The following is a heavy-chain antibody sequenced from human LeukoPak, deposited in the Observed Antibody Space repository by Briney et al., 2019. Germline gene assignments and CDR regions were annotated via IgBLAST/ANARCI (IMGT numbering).Heavy chain of an antibody. CDR3: ARFTYYDFWIPSGYFDY. D-gene: IGHD3-3*01. CDR2: IYTSGST. CDR1: GGSISSSSYY. V-gene: IGHV4-61*02. Sequence: TLSLTCTVSGGSISSSSYYWSWIRQPAGKGLEWIGRIYTSGSTNYNPSLKSRVTISVDTSKNQFSLKLSSVTAADTAVYYCARFTYYDFWIPSGYFDYWGQGTLVTVSS. J-gene: IGHJ4*02.